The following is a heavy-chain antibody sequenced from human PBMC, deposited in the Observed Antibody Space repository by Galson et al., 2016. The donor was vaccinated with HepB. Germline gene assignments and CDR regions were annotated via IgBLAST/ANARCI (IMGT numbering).Heavy chain of an antibody. CDR3: ARQNYFYHTSGYSKHAFDI. J-gene: IGHJ3*02. Sequence: SVKVSCKASGYDFTTYYIHWVRQAPGQGLEWMGISNPTGGRTTSPQRFQGRLTMTTDTSTNTAYMELSSLRSEDTAVCYCARQNYFYHTSGYSKHAFDIRGPGTMVTVSS. CDR1: GYDFTTYY. CDR2: SNPTGGRT. V-gene: IGHV1-46*01. D-gene: IGHD3-3*01.